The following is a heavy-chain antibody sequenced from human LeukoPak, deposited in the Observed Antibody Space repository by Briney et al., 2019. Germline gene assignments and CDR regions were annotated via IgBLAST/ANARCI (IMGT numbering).Heavy chain of an antibody. CDR2: ISGSGVNT. Sequence: PGGSLRLSCAASGFTFSLYAMSWVRQAPGKGLEWVSAISGSGVNTNYADSVKGRFTISRDNSKNTLYLQMNSLRAEDTAVYYCAKYPRHCGGDCYSDFDYWGQGTLVTVSS. V-gene: IGHV3-23*01. CDR1: GFTFSLYA. D-gene: IGHD2-21*02. CDR3: AKYPRHCGGDCYSDFDY. J-gene: IGHJ4*02.